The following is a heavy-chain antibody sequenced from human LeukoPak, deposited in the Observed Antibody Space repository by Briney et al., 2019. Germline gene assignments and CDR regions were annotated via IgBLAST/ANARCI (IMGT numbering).Heavy chain of an antibody. V-gene: IGHV1-8*01. D-gene: IGHD3-10*01. CDR1: GYTFTSYD. J-gene: IGHJ4*02. CDR2: MNPNSGNT. Sequence: ASVKVSCKASGYTFTSYDINWVRQATGQGLEWMGWMNPNSGNTGYAQKFQGRVTMTRNTSISTAYMELGSLRSEDTAVYYCARAGRIYGSGSYMTYWGQGTLVTVSS. CDR3: ARAGRIYGSGSYMTY.